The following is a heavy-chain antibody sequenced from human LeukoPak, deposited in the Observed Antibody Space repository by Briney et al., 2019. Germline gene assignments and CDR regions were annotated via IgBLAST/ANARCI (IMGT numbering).Heavy chain of an antibody. V-gene: IGHV3-30*18. Sequence: PGRSLRLSCAASGFTFSSYGMHWVRQGPGKGLEWVAVISYDGSNKYYADSVKGRFTISRDNSKNTLYLQMNSPRAEDTAVYYCAKDLGYCSGGSCYEIDYWGQGTLVTVSS. J-gene: IGHJ4*02. CDR1: GFTFSSYG. CDR3: AKDLGYCSGGSCYEIDY. D-gene: IGHD2-15*01. CDR2: ISYDGSNK.